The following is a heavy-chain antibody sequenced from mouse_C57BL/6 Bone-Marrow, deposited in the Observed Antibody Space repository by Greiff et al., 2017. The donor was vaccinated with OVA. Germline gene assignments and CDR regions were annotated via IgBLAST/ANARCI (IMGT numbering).Heavy chain of an antibody. CDR3: AFITTVVSYWYFDV. J-gene: IGHJ1*03. D-gene: IGHD1-1*01. CDR1: GYTFTGYW. CDR2: ILPGSGST. Sequence: QVQLKQSGAELMKPGASVKLSCKATGYTFTGYWIEWVKQRPGHGLEWIGEILPGSGSTNYNEKFKGKATLTVDKSSSTAYMQLSSLTSEDSAVYYCAFITTVVSYWYFDVWGTGTTVTVSS. V-gene: IGHV1-9*01.